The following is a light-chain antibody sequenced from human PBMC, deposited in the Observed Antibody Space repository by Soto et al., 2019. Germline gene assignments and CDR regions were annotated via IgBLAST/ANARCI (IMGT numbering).Light chain of an antibody. CDR3: QSYDSSLSGVV. CDR1: SSNVGADND. V-gene: IGLV1-40*01. J-gene: IGLJ2*01. CDR2: DNT. Sequence: QLVLTQPPSVSGAPGQRVTISCTGSSSNVGADNDVHWYQQLPGTAPKLLIYDNTNRPSGVPDRFSASKSGASASLAITGLQAEDEADYYCQSYDSSLSGVVFGGGTKLTVL.